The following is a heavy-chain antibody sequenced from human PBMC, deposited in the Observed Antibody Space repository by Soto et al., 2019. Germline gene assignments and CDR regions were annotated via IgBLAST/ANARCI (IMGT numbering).Heavy chain of an antibody. D-gene: IGHD3-22*01. J-gene: IGHJ4*02. CDR3: ATLGWLLRASFDY. CDR1: GYTLTELS. V-gene: IGHV1-24*01. Sequence: GASVKVSCKVSGYTLTELSMHWVRQAPGKGLEWMGGFDPEDGETIYAQKFQGRVTMTKDTSTDTAYMELSSLRSEDTAVYYCATLGWLLRASFDYWGQGTLVTVSS. CDR2: FDPEDGET.